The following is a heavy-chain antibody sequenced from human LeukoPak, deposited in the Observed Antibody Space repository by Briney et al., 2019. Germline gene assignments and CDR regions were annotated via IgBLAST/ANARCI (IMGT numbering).Heavy chain of an antibody. D-gene: IGHD6-25*01. CDR2: ISSGSSYI. V-gene: IGHV3-21*01. J-gene: IGHJ3*02. Sequence: GGSLRLSCAASGFSFRTYSMNWVRQAPGKGLEWISSISSGSSYIYYADSVKGRFTISRDNAKNSLYLQMNSLRAEDTAVYYCARGVRRRPDAFDIWGQGTMVTVSS. CDR3: ARGVRRRPDAFDI. CDR1: GFSFRTYS.